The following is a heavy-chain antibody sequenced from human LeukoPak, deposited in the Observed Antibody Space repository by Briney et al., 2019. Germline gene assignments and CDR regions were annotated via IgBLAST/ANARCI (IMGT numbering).Heavy chain of an antibody. V-gene: IGHV3-30*04. Sequence: GGSLRLSCAASGFTFSSYAMHWVRQAPGKGLEWVAVISYDGSNKYYADSVKGRFTISRDNSKSTLYLQMNSLRAEDTAVYYCARVPYWGQGTLVTVSS. J-gene: IGHJ4*02. CDR1: GFTFSSYA. CDR2: ISYDGSNK. CDR3: ARVPY.